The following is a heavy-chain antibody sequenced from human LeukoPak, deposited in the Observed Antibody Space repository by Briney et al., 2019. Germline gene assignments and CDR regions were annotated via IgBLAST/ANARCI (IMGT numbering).Heavy chain of an antibody. CDR2: INPNSGGT. CDR3: ARGLLHYYGSGSYHY. Sequence: ASVKVSCKASGYTFTGYYMHWVRQAPGRGLEWMGWINPNSGGTNYAQKFQGRVTMTRDTSISTAYMELSRLRSDDTAVYYCARGLLHYYGSGSYHYWGQGTLVTVSS. D-gene: IGHD3-10*01. CDR1: GYTFTGYY. V-gene: IGHV1-2*02. J-gene: IGHJ4*02.